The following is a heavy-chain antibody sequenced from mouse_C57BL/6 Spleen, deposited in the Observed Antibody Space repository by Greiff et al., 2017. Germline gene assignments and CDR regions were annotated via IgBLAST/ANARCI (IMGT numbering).Heavy chain of an antibody. D-gene: IGHD2-10*02. CDR1: GYAFSSSW. J-gene: IGHJ4*01. CDR2: IYPGDGDT. V-gene: IGHV1-82*01. Sequence: VQLQQSGPELVKPGASVKISCKASGYAFSSSWMNWVKQRPGKGLEWIGRIYPGDGDTNYNGKFKGKATLTADKSSSTAYMQLSSLTSEDAAVYFCARGEYGLYAMDYWGQGTSVTVSS. CDR3: ARGEYGLYAMDY.